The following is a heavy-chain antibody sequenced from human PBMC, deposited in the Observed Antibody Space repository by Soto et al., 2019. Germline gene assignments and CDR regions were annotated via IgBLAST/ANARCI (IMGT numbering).Heavy chain of an antibody. CDR1: GGTFSSYA. CDR3: ARGRRGYEEEYYYGMDV. V-gene: IGHV1-69*06. CDR2: IIPIFGTA. D-gene: IGHD5-12*01. J-gene: IGHJ6*02. Sequence: AVKVSCKSSGGTFSSYAISWVRQAPGQGLEWMGGIIPIFGTANYAQKFQGRVTITADKSTSTAYMELSSLRSEDTAVYYCARGRRGYEEEYYYGMDVCGQGATVTVA.